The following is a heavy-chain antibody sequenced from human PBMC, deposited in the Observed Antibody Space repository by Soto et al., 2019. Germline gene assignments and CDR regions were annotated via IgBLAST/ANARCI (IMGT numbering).Heavy chain of an antibody. CDR2: ISGSGGST. D-gene: IGHD4-4*01. V-gene: IGHV3-23*01. Sequence: PGGSLRLSCAASGFTFSSHAMNWVRQAPGKGLEWVSVISGSGGSTYYADSVKGRFTISRDNSKNTVYLQMNSLRAEDTAVYYCAKDLYSNYYYGVDVWGQGTTVTISS. J-gene: IGHJ6*02. CDR3: AKDLYSNYYYGVDV. CDR1: GFTFSSHA.